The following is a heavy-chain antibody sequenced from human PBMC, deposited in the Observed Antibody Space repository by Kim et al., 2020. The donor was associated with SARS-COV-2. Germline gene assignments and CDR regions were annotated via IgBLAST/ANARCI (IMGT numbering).Heavy chain of an antibody. J-gene: IGHJ4*02. CDR2: ISWNSGSI. V-gene: IGHV3-9*01. CDR3: AKDRAAAAMYYFDY. D-gene: IGHD6-13*01. Sequence: GGSLRLSCAASGFTFDDYAMHWVRQAPGKGLEWVSGISWNSGSIGYADSVKGRFTISRDNAKNSLYLQMNTLRAEDTALYYCAKDRAAAAMYYFDYWGQGTLVTVSS. CDR1: GFTFDDYA.